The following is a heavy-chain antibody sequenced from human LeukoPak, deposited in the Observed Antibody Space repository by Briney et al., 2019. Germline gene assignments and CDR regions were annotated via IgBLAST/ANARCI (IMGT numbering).Heavy chain of an antibody. CDR1: GLTFSSYA. CDR2: ISGSGSST. J-gene: IGHJ4*02. D-gene: IGHD6-19*01. CDR3: AKGVAVASPYYFDY. Sequence: GGSLRLSCAASGLTFSSYAMSWVRQAPGKGLEWVSPISGSGSSTYYADSVKGRFTISRDNSKNTLYLQMTSLRAEDTAVYYCAKGVAVASPYYFDYWGQGTLVTVSS. V-gene: IGHV3-23*01.